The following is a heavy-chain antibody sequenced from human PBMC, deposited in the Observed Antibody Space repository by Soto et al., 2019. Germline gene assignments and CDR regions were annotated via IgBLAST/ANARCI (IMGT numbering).Heavy chain of an antibody. CDR2: IYWDDDK. Sequence: QITLKESGPTLVKPTQTLTLTCTFSGFSLTTSGVGVGWIRQPPEKALEWLALIYWDDDKRYSPSLRNRLTITKDTSKNQVVLTMTNMAPVDTATYYGAHRPSAAAATRWFDPWGEGTLVTVSS. V-gene: IGHV2-5*02. J-gene: IGHJ5*02. CDR1: GFSLTTSGVG. D-gene: IGHD6-13*01. CDR3: AHRPSAAAATRWFDP.